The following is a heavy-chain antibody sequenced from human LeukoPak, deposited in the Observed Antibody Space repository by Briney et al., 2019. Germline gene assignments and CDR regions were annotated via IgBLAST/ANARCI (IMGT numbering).Heavy chain of an antibody. CDR1: GGSFSGYY. V-gene: IGHV4-34*01. J-gene: IGHJ4*02. CDR2: INHSGST. CDR3: ARKVRYPYYFDY. Sequence: PSETLSLTCAVYGGSFSGYYWSWIRQPPGKGLEWIGEINHSGSTNYNPSLKSRVTISVDTSKSQFSLKLSSVTAEDTAVYYCARKVRYPYYFDYWGQGTLVTVSS. D-gene: IGHD3-9*01.